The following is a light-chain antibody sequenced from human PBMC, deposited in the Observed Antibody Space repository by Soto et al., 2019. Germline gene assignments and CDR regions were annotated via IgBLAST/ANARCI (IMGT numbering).Light chain of an antibody. Sequence: DIVMTQSPLSLPVTPGEPASISCRTSQSLLNVNGLHYLEWYLQKPGQSPQLVIRLASSRASGVPDRFSGSGSGTDFTLKISRVEAEDVGIYYCMQSLQTPYTFGQGTKQEIK. J-gene: IGKJ2*01. V-gene: IGKV2-28*01. CDR3: MQSLQTPYT. CDR2: LAS. CDR1: QSLLNVNGLHY.